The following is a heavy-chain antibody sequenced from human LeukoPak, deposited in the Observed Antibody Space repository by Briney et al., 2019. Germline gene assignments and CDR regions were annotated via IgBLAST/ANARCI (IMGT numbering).Heavy chain of an antibody. CDR3: ARGRIAAADYNWFDP. CDR2: INHGGST. CDR1: SGSFSGYY. Sequence: PSETLSLTCAVYSGSFSGYYWSWIRQPPGKGLEWIGEINHGGSTKYNPSLKSRVTVLLDTSKSQFSLRLRPVTAADTAVYYCARGRIAAADYNWFDPWGQGILVTVSS. J-gene: IGHJ5*02. V-gene: IGHV4-34*01. D-gene: IGHD6-13*01.